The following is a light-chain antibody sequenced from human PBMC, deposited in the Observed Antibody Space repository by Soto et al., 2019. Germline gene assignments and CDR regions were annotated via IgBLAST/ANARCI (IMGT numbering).Light chain of an antibody. Sequence: EIVLTQSPGTLSLSPGERATLSCRASQSVSSSYLAWYQQKPGQAPRLLIYGASSRATGIPDRFSGSGSGTDFTLTISRLELEDFAVYYCQQYGSSPTCKFGPVT. J-gene: IGKJ1*01. CDR3: QQYGSSPTCK. V-gene: IGKV3-20*01. CDR1: QSVSSSY. CDR2: GAS.